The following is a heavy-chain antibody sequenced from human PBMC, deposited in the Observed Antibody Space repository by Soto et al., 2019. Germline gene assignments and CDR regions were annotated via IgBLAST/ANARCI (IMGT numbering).Heavy chain of an antibody. CDR3: ARGYYDSNGQSNTFDI. V-gene: IGHV4-59*01. J-gene: IGHJ3*02. D-gene: IGHD3-22*01. Sequence: SETLSLTCTVSGASISSSYWSWIRQSPGKGLEWIGYVYYSGSTNYNPSLKSRVTMLVDTSKNQFSLKLRSVTAADTAVYYCARGYYDSNGQSNTFDIWGQGTMVT. CDR2: VYYSGST. CDR1: GASISSSY.